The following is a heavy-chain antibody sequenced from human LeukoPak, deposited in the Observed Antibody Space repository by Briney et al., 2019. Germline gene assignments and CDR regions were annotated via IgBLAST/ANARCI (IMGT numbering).Heavy chain of an antibody. J-gene: IGHJ5*02. CDR2: INPKSGGT. CDR3: ARDNSMHERGWWFDP. Sequence: ASVKVSCKTSGYTFIDYYIHWVRQAPGQGLEWMGWINPKSGGTNYAQTLQGRVTMTRDMSTTTDYMELSSLKSDDTAVYYCARDNSMHERGWWFDPWGQGTLVTVSS. CDR1: GYTFIDYY. V-gene: IGHV1-2*02. D-gene: IGHD4-23*01.